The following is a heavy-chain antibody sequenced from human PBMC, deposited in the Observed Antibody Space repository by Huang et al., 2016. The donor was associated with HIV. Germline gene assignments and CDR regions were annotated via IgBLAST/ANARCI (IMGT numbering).Heavy chain of an antibody. CDR2: VDPSDSDT. Sequence: EVQLVQSGVELKKPGESLKISCRASGYTFTHYWIGWVRQMPGKGLEWMGIVDPSDSDTRYSPSFQGQVTISADKSVNTAYLQWGGLKASDTAIYYCARFSHKRSTHESGFGYWGQGTLVTVSS. J-gene: IGHJ4*02. V-gene: IGHV5-51*01. CDR3: ARFSHKRSTHESGFGY. D-gene: IGHD2-2*01. CDR1: GYTFTHYW.